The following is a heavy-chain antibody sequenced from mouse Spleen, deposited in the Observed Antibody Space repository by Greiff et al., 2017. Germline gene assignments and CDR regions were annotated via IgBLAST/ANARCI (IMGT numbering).Heavy chain of an antibody. Sequence: VHLVESGPGLVQPSQSLSITCTVSGFSLTSYGVHWVRQSPGKGLEWLGVIWRGGSTDYNAAFMSRLSITKDNSKSQVFFKMNSLQADDTAIYYCAKKLTGPNYYAMDYWGQGTSVTVSS. D-gene: IGHD4-1*01. J-gene: IGHJ4*01. CDR1: GFSLTSYG. V-gene: IGHV2-5*01. CDR3: AKKLTGPNYYAMDY. CDR2: IWRGGST.